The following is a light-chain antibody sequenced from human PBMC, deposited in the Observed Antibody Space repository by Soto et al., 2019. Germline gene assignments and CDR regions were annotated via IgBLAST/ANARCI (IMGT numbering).Light chain of an antibody. J-gene: IGKJ1*01. CDR1: QSVSSY. Sequence: EIVLTQSPATRSLSPGERATLSCWASQSVSSYLAWYQQKPGQAPRLLSYGPSSRATGIPDRFSGSGSGTDFTLTINRLETEDFAVYYCQQYDSSPRTFGQGTKVDI. CDR2: GPS. CDR3: QQYDSSPRT. V-gene: IGKV3-20*01.